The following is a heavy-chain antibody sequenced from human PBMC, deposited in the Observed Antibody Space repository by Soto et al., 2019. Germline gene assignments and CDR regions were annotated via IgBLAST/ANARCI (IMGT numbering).Heavy chain of an antibody. CDR2: IYYSGST. CDR1: GGSISSGGYS. D-gene: IGHD2-15*01. CDR3: ARPAGGYCSGGSCPSWFDP. J-gene: IGHJ5*02. Sequence: SETLSLTCAVSGGSISSGGYSWSWIRQPPGKGLEWIGSIYYSGSTYYNPSLKSRVTISVDTSKNQFSLKLSSVTAADTAVYYCARPAGGYCSGGSCPSWFDPWGQGTLVTVSS. V-gene: IGHV4-30-2*03.